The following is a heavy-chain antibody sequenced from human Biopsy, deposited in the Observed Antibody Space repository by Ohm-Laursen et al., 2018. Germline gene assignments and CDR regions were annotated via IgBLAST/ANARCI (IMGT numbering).Heavy chain of an antibody. Sequence: ASVYVSCKASGYSFTSYYMHWVRQAPGQGLEWMGMINPSGSTTSYPQIFQGRVTMTRDTSKSTVYMELSSLRSEDTAVYYCALASFDYWGQGTLVTVPS. J-gene: IGHJ4*02. CDR1: GYSFTSYY. CDR3: ALASFDY. CDR2: INPSGSTT. V-gene: IGHV1-46*01.